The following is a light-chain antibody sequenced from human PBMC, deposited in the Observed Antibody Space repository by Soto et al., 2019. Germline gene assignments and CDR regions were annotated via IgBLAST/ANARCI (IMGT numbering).Light chain of an antibody. CDR1: SSNLGKWT. V-gene: IGLV1-44*01. CDR3: AVWDDSLNGLL. J-gene: IGLJ3*02. CDR2: SNN. Sequence: QSVLTQPPSASGTPGQRVTLSCSGSSSNLGKWTVNWYQQFPGTAPKLLIYSNNQRPSGVPDRFSGSKSGTSASLAISGLQSEDEAEYYCAVWDDSLNGLLFGGGTKLTVL.